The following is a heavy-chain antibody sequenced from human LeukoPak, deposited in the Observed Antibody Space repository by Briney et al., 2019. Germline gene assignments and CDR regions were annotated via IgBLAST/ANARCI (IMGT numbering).Heavy chain of an antibody. V-gene: IGHV3-7*03. CDR2: INQDGSEK. J-gene: IGHJ4*02. CDR1: GFTFSSSW. Sequence: GGSLRLSCAASGFTFSSSWMSWVRQAPGKGLEWVANINQDGSEKYYVDSVKGRFTISRDNARNSLYLQMNSLRAEDTAVYYCAKSFCSSTSCYWITMSFDYWGQGTLVTVSS. D-gene: IGHD2-2*01. CDR3: AKSFCSSTSCYWITMSFDY.